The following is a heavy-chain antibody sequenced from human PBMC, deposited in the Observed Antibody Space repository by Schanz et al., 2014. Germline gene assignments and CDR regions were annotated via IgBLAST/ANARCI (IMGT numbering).Heavy chain of an antibody. V-gene: IGHV1-24*01. D-gene: IGHD6-13*01. J-gene: IGHJ4*02. CDR2: FDVEDGET. CDR1: GYTVSALA. Sequence: QVQLVQSGGEVKKPGASVKVSCEISGYTVSALAMHWVRQAPGKGLEWLGGFDVEDGETIYAQKFQGRVTMTEDTSTETAYMELSGLRSGDTAVYYCARDGEAAAGCDYWGQGTLVTVSS. CDR3: ARDGEAAAGCDY.